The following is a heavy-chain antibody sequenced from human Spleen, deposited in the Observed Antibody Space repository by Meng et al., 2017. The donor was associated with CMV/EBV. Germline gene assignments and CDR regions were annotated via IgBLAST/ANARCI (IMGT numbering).Heavy chain of an antibody. D-gene: IGHD4-11*01. J-gene: IGHJ4*02. CDR3: ARGYSNYYFGY. V-gene: IGHV4-34*01. Sequence: SLTCAVYGGSFSGYYWSWIRQPPGKGLEWIGEINHSGSTNYNPSLKRRVTISVDTSKNQFSLKLSSVTAADTAVYYCARGYSNYYFGYWGQGTLVTVSS. CDR1: GGSFSGYY. CDR2: INHSGST.